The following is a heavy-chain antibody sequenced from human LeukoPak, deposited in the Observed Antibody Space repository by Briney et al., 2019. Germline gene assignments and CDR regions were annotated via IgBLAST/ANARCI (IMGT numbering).Heavy chain of an antibody. V-gene: IGHV3-7*01. CDR1: GFTFSSYW. J-gene: IGHJ4*02. CDR3: ARPSFSSGSYFDH. CDR2: IKYDGSDK. D-gene: IGHD6-19*01. Sequence: PGGSLRLSCAASGFTFSSYWMSWVRQAPGKGLEWVATIKYDGSDKYYVDSVRGRFTISRDNAKNSLYLQMNSLSGEDTALYFCARPSFSSGSYFDHWGQGTLVTVSS.